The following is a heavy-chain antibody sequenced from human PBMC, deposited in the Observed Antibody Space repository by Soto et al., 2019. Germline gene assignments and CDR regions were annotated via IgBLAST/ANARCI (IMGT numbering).Heavy chain of an antibody. CDR3: ATAPIVGATVSYY. V-gene: IGHV1-24*01. CDR1: GYTLTELA. Sequence: GPPVKVSCKVSGYTLTELAMHWVRQAPGKGLEWMGGFDPEDGETIYAQKFQGRVTMTEDTSTDTAYMELSSLRSEDTAVYYCATAPIVGATVSYYWGQGTLVTVSS. D-gene: IGHD1-26*01. CDR2: FDPEDGET. J-gene: IGHJ4*02.